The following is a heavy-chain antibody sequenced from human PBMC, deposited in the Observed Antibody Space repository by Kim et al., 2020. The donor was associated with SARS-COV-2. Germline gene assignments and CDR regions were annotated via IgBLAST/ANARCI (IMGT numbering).Heavy chain of an antibody. Sequence: SETLSLTCTVSGGSISSYYWSWIRQPPGKGLEWIGYIYYSGSTNYNPSLKSRVTISVDTSKNQFSLKLSSVTAADTAVYYCARDKKELLWFGAQNDAFDIWGQGTLVTVSS. V-gene: IGHV4-59*01. CDR2: IYYSGST. CDR3: ARDKKELLWFGAQNDAFDI. D-gene: IGHD3-10*01. J-gene: IGHJ3*02. CDR1: GGSISSYY.